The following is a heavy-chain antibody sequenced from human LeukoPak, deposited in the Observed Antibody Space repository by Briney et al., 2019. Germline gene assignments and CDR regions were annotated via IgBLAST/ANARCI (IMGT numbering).Heavy chain of an antibody. CDR1: GYTFTSYD. CDR2: IIPIFGTA. D-gene: IGHD2-15*01. Sequence: SAKVSCKASGYTFTSYDINWVRQATGQGLEWMGGIIPIFGTANYAQKFQGRVTITADESTSTAYMELSSLRSEDTAVYYCARDFRPPWDIGGYYYYMDVWGKGTTVTVSS. V-gene: IGHV1-69*13. J-gene: IGHJ6*03. CDR3: ARDFRPPWDIGGYYYYMDV.